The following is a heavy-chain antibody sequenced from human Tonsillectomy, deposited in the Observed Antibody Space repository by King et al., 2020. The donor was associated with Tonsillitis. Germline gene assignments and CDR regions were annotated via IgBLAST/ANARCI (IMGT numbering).Heavy chain of an antibody. CDR2: ISGSGGST. J-gene: IGHJ1*01. Sequence: VQLVESGGGLVQPGGSLRLSCAASGFTFSSFAMSWVRQAPGKGLEWVSGISGSGGSTYYADSVKGRFTISRDNSKNTLYLQMDSLRAEDTAVYYCANSYTGNWPEWFQHWGQGTLVTVSS. CDR3: ANSYTGNWPEWFQH. D-gene: IGHD1-1*01. V-gene: IGHV3-23*04. CDR1: GFTFSSFA.